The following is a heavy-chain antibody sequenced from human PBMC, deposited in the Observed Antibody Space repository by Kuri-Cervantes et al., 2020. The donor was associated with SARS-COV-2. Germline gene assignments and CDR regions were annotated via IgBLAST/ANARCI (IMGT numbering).Heavy chain of an antibody. CDR1: GYSISSGYY. D-gene: IGHD3-3*01. Sequence: GSLRLSCAVSGYSISSGYYWGWIRQPPGKGLEWIGSIYHSGSTYYNPSLKSRVTISVDTSKNQFSLKLSSVTAADTAVYYCASTTLYDFWSGYYTRGAFDIWGQGTMVTVSS. CDR3: ASTTLYDFWSGYYTRGAFDI. V-gene: IGHV4-38-2*01. J-gene: IGHJ3*02. CDR2: IYHSGST.